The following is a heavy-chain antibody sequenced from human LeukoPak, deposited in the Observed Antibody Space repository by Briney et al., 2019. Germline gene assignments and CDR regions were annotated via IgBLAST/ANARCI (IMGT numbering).Heavy chain of an antibody. CDR2: IIPIFGTA. Sequence: SVTVSCKASGGTFSSYAISWVRQAPGQGLEWMGGIIPIFGTANYAQKFQGRVTITADESMSTAYMELSSLRSEDTAVYYCAREFLQYQLPYVGGFDYWGQGTLVTVSS. D-gene: IGHD2-2*01. V-gene: IGHV1-69*01. CDR3: AREFLQYQLPYVGGFDY. CDR1: GGTFSSYA. J-gene: IGHJ4*02.